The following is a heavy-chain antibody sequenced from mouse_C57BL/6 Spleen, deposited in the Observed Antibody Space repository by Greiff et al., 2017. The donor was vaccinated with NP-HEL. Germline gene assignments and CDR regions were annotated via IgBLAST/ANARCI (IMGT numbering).Heavy chain of an antibody. Sequence: VQLQQPGAELVRPGSSVKLSCKASGYSFTSYWMDWVKQRPGQGLEWIGNIYPSDSETHYNQKFKDKATLTVDKSSSTAYMPLSSLTSEDSAVDYCARREVLRSSMDYWGQGTSVTVSS. CDR3: ARREVLRSSMDY. J-gene: IGHJ4*01. CDR2: IYPSDSET. D-gene: IGHD1-1*01. V-gene: IGHV1-61*01. CDR1: GYSFTSYW.